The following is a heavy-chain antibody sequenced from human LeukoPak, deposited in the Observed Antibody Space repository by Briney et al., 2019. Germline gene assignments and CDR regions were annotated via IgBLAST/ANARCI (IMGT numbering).Heavy chain of an antibody. Sequence: SETLSLTCAVYGGSFSGYYWSWIRQPPGKGLEWIGEIKHSGGTNYNPALRTGFTISVDTSKNQFFRKLSSVNDADTAVYYCARATRYCSSTSCYPLYFYYYMDVWGKGTTVTVSS. D-gene: IGHD2-2*01. CDR3: ARATRYCSSTSCYPLYFYYYMDV. CDR1: GGSFSGYY. V-gene: IGHV4-34*01. J-gene: IGHJ6*03. CDR2: IKHSGGT.